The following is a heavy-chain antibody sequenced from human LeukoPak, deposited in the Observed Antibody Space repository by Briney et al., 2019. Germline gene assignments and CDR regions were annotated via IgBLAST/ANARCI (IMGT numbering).Heavy chain of an antibody. V-gene: IGHV1-8*01. CDR3: AGSGSSGGELDY. CDR2: MNPNSGNT. Sequence: GASVKVSCKASGYTFTSYDINWVRQATGQGLEWMGWMNPNSGNTGYAQKFQGRVTMTRNTSISTAYMDLSSLRSEDTAVYYCAGSGSSGGELDYWGQGTLVTVSS. D-gene: IGHD1-26*01. J-gene: IGHJ4*02. CDR1: GYTFTSYD.